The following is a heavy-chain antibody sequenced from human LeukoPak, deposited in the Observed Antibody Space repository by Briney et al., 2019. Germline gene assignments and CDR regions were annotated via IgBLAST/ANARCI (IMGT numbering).Heavy chain of an antibody. Sequence: PSETLSLTCTVSGGSISSYYWSWIRQPAGKGLEWIGRIYTSGSTNYNPSLKSRVTMSVDTSKNQFSLKLSSVTAADTAVYYCARERIVVVPASPYFDYWGQGTLVTVSS. CDR2: IYTSGST. J-gene: IGHJ4*02. CDR3: ARERIVVVPASPYFDY. D-gene: IGHD2-2*01. CDR1: GGSISSYY. V-gene: IGHV4-4*07.